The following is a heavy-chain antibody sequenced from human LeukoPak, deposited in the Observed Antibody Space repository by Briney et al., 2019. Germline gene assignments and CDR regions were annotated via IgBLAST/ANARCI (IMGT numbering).Heavy chain of an antibody. CDR2: ISYDGSNK. CDR3: ARNPIWVGGYFDY. D-gene: IGHD3-10*01. CDR1: GFTFSAYA. V-gene: IGHV3-30-3*01. Sequence: PGGSLRLSCAASGFTFSAYAMHWVRQAPGKGLEWVAVISYDGSNKYYADSVKGRFTISRDNSKNTLFLQMNRLRAEDTAVYYCARNPIWVGGYFDYWGEGTLVTVSS. J-gene: IGHJ4*02.